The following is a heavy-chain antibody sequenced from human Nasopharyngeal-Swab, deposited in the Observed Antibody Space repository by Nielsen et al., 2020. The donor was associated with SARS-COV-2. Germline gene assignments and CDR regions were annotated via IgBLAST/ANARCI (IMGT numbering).Heavy chain of an antibody. CDR2: IWYDGTNK. Sequence: GESLKISCAASGFTFSSYGMHWVRQAPGKGPEWVAAIWYDGTNKYYLDSVKDRFTISRDNSKNTVYLQMNSLRAEDTAVYYCVRWSGGWAFDIGGQGTMVTVSS. D-gene: IGHD2-15*01. CDR3: VRWSGGWAFDI. J-gene: IGHJ3*02. V-gene: IGHV3-33*03. CDR1: GFTFSSYG.